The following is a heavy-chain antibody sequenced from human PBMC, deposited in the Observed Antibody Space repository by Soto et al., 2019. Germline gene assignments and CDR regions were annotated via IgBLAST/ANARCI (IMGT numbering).Heavy chain of an antibody. D-gene: IGHD2-15*01. CDR1: GCTFTSYG. CDR3: ARDRYCSGGSCYRPFDY. Sequence: ASVKVSCKASGCTFTSYGISWVRQAPGQGLEWMGWISAYNGNTNYAQKLQGRVTMTTDTSTSTAYMELRSLRSDDTAVYYCARDRYCSGGSCYRPFDYWGQGTLVTVSS. V-gene: IGHV1-18*04. J-gene: IGHJ4*02. CDR2: ISAYNGNT.